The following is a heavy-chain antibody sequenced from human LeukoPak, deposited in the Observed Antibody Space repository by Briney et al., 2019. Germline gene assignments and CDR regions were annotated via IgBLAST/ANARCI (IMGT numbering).Heavy chain of an antibody. D-gene: IGHD2-2*01. CDR3: ARLDQMLSFTDYFHY. V-gene: IGHV3-20*04. J-gene: IGHJ4*02. CDR1: GFSFDEYA. CDR2: INWNGYST. Sequence: PGGSLRLSCAASGFSFDEYAMSWVRQAPGKGLEWVAGINWNGYSTGYGDSVKGRFTVSRDNVKKSLYLQMNSLRGEDTAFYYCARLDQMLSFTDYFHYWGQGTLVTVSS.